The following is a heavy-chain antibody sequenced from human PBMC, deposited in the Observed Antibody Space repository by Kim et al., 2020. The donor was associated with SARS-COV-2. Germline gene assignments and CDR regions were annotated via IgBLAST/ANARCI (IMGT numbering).Heavy chain of an antibody. CDR1: GGTFSGYT. CDR3: ARDYSSSGWFDP. V-gene: IGHV1-69*04. CDR2: IIPILGIA. D-gene: IGHD6-6*01. J-gene: IGHJ5*02. Sequence: SVKVSCKASGGTFSGYTISWVRQAPGQGLEWMGRIIPILGIANYAQKFQGRVTITADKSTSTAYMELSSLRSEDTAVYYCARDYSSSGWFDPWGQGTLVTVSS.